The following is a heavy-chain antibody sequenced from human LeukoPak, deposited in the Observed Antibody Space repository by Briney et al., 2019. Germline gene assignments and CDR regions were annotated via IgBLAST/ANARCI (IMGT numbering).Heavy chain of an antibody. CDR1: GGSISSYY. CDR3: PRRHIVATLDY. J-gene: IGHJ4*02. D-gene: IGHD5-12*01. Sequence: SETLSLTCTVSGGSISSYYWSWIRQPPGKGLEWIGYIYTSGSTNYNPSLKSRVTISVDTSKNQFSLKLSSVTAADTAVYYCPRRHIVATLDYWGQGTLVTVSS. CDR2: IYTSGST. V-gene: IGHV4-4*08.